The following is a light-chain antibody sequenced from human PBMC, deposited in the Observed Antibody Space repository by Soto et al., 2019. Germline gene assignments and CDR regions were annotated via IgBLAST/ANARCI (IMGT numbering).Light chain of an antibody. CDR2: EVN. V-gene: IGLV2-14*01. CDR3: NSFAGSNTWV. Sequence: QSALTRPASVSGSPGQSITISCTGTNSDIGAYKYVSWYQHHQGKAPKHVIYEVNNRPSGTSNRFSGSKSGNTASLTISGLQTEDEADYYCNSFAGSNTWVFGGGTKLTVL. J-gene: IGLJ3*02. CDR1: NSDIGAYKY.